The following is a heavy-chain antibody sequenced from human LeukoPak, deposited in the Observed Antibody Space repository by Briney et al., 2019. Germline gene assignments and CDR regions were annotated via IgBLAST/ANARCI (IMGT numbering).Heavy chain of an antibody. CDR3: TSNTNYNWLDP. CDR2: ITSSSGYI. D-gene: IGHD1-1*01. CDR1: GFTFRTYT. V-gene: IGHV3-21*01. J-gene: IGHJ5*02. Sequence: GGSLRLSCAASGFTFRTYTMNWVRQAPGKGLEWVSSITSSSGYIYYADSVKGRFTISRNNARKSVYLQVNSLRVEDTAVYYCTSNTNYNWLDPWGQGTLVTVSS.